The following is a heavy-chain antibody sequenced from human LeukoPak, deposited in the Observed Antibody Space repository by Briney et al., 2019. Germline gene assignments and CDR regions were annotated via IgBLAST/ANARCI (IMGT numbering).Heavy chain of an antibody. Sequence: GGSLRLSCAASGFTFSNYWMSWVRQAPGKGLEWVANIKKDGSEKKYVDSVKGRFTISRDNAENSVHLQMNSLRVEDTAVYYCARDINFGWYFDYWGQGTLVTVSS. J-gene: IGHJ4*02. V-gene: IGHV3-7*01. CDR1: GFTFSNYW. CDR3: ARDINFGWYFDY. CDR2: IKKDGSEK. D-gene: IGHD3-3*01.